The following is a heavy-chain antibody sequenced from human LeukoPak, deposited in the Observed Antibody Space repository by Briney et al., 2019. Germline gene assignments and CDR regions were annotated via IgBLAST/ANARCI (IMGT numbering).Heavy chain of an antibody. J-gene: IGHJ4*02. Sequence: SETLSLTCTVSGGSISSSSYYWGWIRQPPGKGLAWIGSIYYSGSTYYNPSLKSRVTISVDTSKNQFSLKLSSVTAADTAVYYCARDRRGTYRSYQLLSSYFDYWGQGTLVTVSS. CDR3: ARDRRGTYRSYQLLSSYFDY. CDR2: IYYSGST. CDR1: GGSISSSSYY. D-gene: IGHD2-2*01. V-gene: IGHV4-39*07.